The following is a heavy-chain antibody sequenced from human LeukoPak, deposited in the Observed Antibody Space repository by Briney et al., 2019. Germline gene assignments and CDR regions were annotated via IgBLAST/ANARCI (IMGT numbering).Heavy chain of an antibody. CDR2: IRGEGSER. J-gene: IGHJ4*02. CDR1: AFIFSGHW. Sequence: GGSLRPSCEGSAFIFSGHWRNWFRQTPGKGREWGASIRGEGSERQYVDSVKGRFSISRDNTKGSLFLQLNSLRAEDTAVYYCAKDMGARRDGYNYDTFDYWGQGTLVTVSS. V-gene: IGHV3-7*03. CDR3: AKDMGARRDGYNYDTFDY. D-gene: IGHD5-24*01.